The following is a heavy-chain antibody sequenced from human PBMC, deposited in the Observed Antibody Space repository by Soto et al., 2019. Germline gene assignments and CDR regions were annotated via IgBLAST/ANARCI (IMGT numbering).Heavy chain of an antibody. J-gene: IGHJ6*03. CDR3: ARHATGWGYSYCYVVGLDYYYYYYMDV. V-gene: IGHV4-31*03. CDR2: IYYSGST. CDR1: GGSISSGGYY. Sequence: SETLSPTCTVSGGSISSGGYYWSWIRQHPGKGLEWIGYIYYSGSTYYNPSLKSRVTISVDTSKNQFSLKLSSVTAADTAVYYCARHATGWGYSYCYVVGLDYYYYYYMDVWGKGTTVTVSS. D-gene: IGHD5-18*01.